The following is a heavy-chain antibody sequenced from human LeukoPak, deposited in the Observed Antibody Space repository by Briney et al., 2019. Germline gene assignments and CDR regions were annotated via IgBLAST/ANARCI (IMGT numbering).Heavy chain of an antibody. CDR1: GVSINSYS. D-gene: IGHD2-2*01. Sequence: SETLSLTCTVSGVSINSYSWSWVRQPAGKGLEWIGHTHASGNSNYSPSLKSRVSMSVDTSKNQFSLKLSSVTAADTAVYYCASASPAADYWGQGTLVTVSS. V-gene: IGHV4-4*07. J-gene: IGHJ4*02. CDR2: THASGNS. CDR3: ASASPAADY.